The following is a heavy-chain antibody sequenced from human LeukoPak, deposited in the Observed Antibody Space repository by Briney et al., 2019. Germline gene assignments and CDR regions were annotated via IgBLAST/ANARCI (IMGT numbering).Heavy chain of an antibody. CDR2: INHSGST. J-gene: IGHJ5*02. Sequence: SETLSLTCAVYGGSFSGYYWSWIRQPPGKGLEWIGEINHSGSTNYNPSLKSRVTISVDTSKNQFSLKLSSVTAADTAVYYCARRNLGSSWSTWGQGTLVTVSS. CDR1: GGSFSGYY. V-gene: IGHV4-34*01. D-gene: IGHD6-13*01. CDR3: ARRNLGSSWST.